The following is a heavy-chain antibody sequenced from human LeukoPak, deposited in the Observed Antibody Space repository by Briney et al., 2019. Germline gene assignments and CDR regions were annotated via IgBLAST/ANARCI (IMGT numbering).Heavy chain of an antibody. CDR1: GFTFSSYA. V-gene: IGHV3-30-3*01. J-gene: IGHJ4*02. Sequence: GGSLRLSCAASGFTFSSYAMHWVRQAPGKGPEWVAVISYDGSNKYYADSVKGRFTISRDNSKNTLYLQMNSLRAEDTAVYYCARASGSYFSTEFDYWGQGTLVTVSS. CDR2: ISYDGSNK. D-gene: IGHD1-26*01. CDR3: ARASGSYFSTEFDY.